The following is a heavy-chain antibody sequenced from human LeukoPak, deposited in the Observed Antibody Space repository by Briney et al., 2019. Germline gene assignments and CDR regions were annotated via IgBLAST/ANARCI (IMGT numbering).Heavy chain of an antibody. J-gene: IGHJ4*02. Sequence: GASVKVSCKASGYTFTSYGISWVRQAPGQGLEWMGWISAYNGNTNYAQKLQGRVTMTTDESTSTAYMELSSLRSEDTAVYYCAKGSNYDILTGYYRPHFDYWGQGTLVTVSS. D-gene: IGHD3-9*01. CDR3: AKGSNYDILTGYYRPHFDY. CDR1: GYTFTSYG. CDR2: ISAYNGNT. V-gene: IGHV1-18*01.